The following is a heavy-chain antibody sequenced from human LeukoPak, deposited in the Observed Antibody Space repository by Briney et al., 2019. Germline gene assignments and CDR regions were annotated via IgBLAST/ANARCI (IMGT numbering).Heavy chain of an antibody. CDR2: IYYSGST. CDR3: ARPAVAGWATHFDY. D-gene: IGHD6-19*01. Sequence: SETLSLTCTVSGGSISGYYWSWIRQPPGKGLEWIGYIYYSGSTNYNPSLKSRVTISLDTSKNQFSLKLRSVTAADTAVYYCARPAVAGWATHFDYWGQGTLVTVSS. V-gene: IGHV4-59*08. CDR1: GGSISGYY. J-gene: IGHJ4*02.